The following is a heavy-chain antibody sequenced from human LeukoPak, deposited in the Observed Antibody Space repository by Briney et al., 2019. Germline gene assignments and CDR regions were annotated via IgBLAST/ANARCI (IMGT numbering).Heavy chain of an antibody. D-gene: IGHD5-18*01. V-gene: IGHV3-49*04. CDR2: IRSKAYRGTT. Sequence: GGSLRLSCTGSVSWVRQAPGKGLEWVGFIRSKAYRGTTEYAASVKGRFTISTDDSASIAYLQMNSLRTEDTAVYYCARGPIQLWIHNAMDVWGQGTTVTVSS. J-gene: IGHJ6*02. CDR3: ARGPIQLWIHNAMDV.